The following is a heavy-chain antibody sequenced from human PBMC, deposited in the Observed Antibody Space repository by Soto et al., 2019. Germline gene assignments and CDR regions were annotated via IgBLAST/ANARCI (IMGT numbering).Heavy chain of an antibody. Sequence: SEILSLTCTVSGGSISSYYWSWIRQPPGKGLEWIGYIYYSGSTNYNPSLKSRVTISVDTSKNQFSLKLSSVTAADTAVYYCAAARPQGVYWGQGTLVTVSS. J-gene: IGHJ4*02. V-gene: IGHV4-59*08. CDR3: AAARPQGVY. D-gene: IGHD6-6*01. CDR1: GGSISSYY. CDR2: IYYSGST.